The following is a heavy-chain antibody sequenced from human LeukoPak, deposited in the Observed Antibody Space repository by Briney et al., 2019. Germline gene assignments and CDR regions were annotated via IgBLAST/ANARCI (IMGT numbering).Heavy chain of an antibody. CDR1: GYTFTSYG. CDR2: ISAYNGNT. J-gene: IGHJ4*02. CDR3: ARNEPLGYSSSWYEYYFDY. D-gene: IGHD6-13*01. Sequence: ASVKVSCKASGYTFTSYGISWVRQAPGQGLEWMGWISAYNGNTNYAQKLQGRVTMTTDTSTSTAHMELRSLRSDDTAVYYCARNEPLGYSSSWYEYYFDYWGQGTLVTVSS. V-gene: IGHV1-18*01.